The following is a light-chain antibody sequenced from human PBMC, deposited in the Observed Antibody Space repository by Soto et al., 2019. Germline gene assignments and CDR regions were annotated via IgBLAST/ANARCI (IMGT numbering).Light chain of an antibody. CDR2: KAS. CDR1: ESISSW. CDR3: HQYSASHT. J-gene: IGKJ4*01. Sequence: DIQMTQSPSTLSASVGDRIIITCRASESISSWLASYQQKPGKAPKLLIYKASTLESGVPSRFSASGSGTEFTLTISSLQPDDSATYFCHQYSASHTFGGGTKVEIK. V-gene: IGKV1-5*03.